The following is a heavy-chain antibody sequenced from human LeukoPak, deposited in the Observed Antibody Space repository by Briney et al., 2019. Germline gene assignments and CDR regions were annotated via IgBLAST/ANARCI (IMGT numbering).Heavy chain of an antibody. Sequence: SETLSLTCAVSGGSISSSTYYWGWIRQPPGKGREWIGSLYYSGSTYYNPSLKSRVTISVDTSKNQFSLELSSVTAADTALYYCARRSDSGSDDGEDYFDHWGQGTLVTVSS. J-gene: IGHJ4*02. D-gene: IGHD1-26*01. CDR1: GGSISSSTYY. V-gene: IGHV4-39*01. CDR2: LYYSGST. CDR3: ARRSDSGSDDGEDYFDH.